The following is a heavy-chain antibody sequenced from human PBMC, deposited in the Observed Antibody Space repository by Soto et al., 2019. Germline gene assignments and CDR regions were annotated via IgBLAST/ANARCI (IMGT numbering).Heavy chain of an antibody. CDR1: GFSFSDYY. D-gene: IGHD3-22*01. CDR2: TRNKASSYTT. V-gene: IGHV3-72*01. J-gene: IGHJ4*02. Sequence: EVQLVESGGGLVQPGGSLRLSCAASGFSFSDYYINWVRQAPGKGLEWVGRTRNKASSYTTDYAAFVKGRFTILRDDSKNLIYLQMNSLKTEDTAVYYCAREGSSSGPDYEYWGQGTLVTVSS. CDR3: AREGSSSGPDYEY.